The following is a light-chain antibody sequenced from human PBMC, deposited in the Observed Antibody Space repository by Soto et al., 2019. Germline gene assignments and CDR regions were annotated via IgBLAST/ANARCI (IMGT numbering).Light chain of an antibody. CDR1: QSISSW. Sequence: DIQMTQSPSTLSASVGDRVTITCRASQSISSWLAWYQQKPGKAPKLLIYKASTLESGVPSRFSGSGSGTEFTLTISSLQPDDFATYYCQHYNSYSGAFGQGTKVDI. V-gene: IGKV1-5*03. J-gene: IGKJ1*01. CDR3: QHYNSYSGA. CDR2: KAS.